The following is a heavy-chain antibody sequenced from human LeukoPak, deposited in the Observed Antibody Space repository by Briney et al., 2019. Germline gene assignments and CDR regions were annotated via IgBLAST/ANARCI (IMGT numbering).Heavy chain of an antibody. CDR2: IYYSGST. J-gene: IGHJ4*02. Sequence: SETLSLTCTVSGGSISSSRYHWGRIRQPPGKGLEWIGSIYYSGSTYYNPSLKSRVTISVDTSKNQFSLKLSSVTAADTAVYYCARSEAGLLWFGELTFFDYWGQGTLVTVSS. D-gene: IGHD3-10*01. CDR1: GGSISSSRYH. V-gene: IGHV4-39*01. CDR3: ARSEAGLLWFGELTFFDY.